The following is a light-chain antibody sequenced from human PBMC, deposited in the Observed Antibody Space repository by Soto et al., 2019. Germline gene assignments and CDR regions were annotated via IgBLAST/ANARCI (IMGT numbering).Light chain of an antibody. V-gene: IGKV3-11*01. CDR1: QSVSSY. CDR2: DAS. Sequence: EIVLTQSPATLSSFPGDRVTLSCRASQSVSSYLAWYQQKPGQAPRLLIYDASNRATGIPARFSGSGSGTDFTLTISSLEPEDFAVYYCQQFSSYPLTFGGGTKVDIK. J-gene: IGKJ4*01. CDR3: QQFSSYPLT.